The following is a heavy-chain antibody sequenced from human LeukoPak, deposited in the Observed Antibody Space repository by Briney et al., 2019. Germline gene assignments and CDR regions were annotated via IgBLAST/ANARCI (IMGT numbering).Heavy chain of an antibody. CDR1: GGTFSNYA. V-gene: IGHV1-69*05. J-gene: IGHJ5*02. Sequence: SVKVSCKASGGTFSNYAISWVRQAPGQGLEWLGGTIPMFGSAKYAQKFQGRVTITTDESATIVYMQLISLRSEDTAVYYCVRRQALRGRHKTFDPWGQGTLVTVTS. CDR2: TIPMFGSA. D-gene: IGHD6-25*01. CDR3: VRRQALRGRHKTFDP.